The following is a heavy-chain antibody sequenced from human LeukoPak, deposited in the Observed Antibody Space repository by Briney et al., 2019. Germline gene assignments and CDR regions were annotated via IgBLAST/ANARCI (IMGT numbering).Heavy chain of an antibody. CDR3: ARRGENWGIAFDI. J-gene: IGHJ3*02. CDR2: IYYSGNT. V-gene: IGHV4-39*01. CDR1: GGSISTSSYY. Sequence: SETLSPTCTVSGGSISTSSYYWGWIRQPPGKGLEWIASIYYSGNTYYNPSLKSRVAISIDTSKNQFSLKLSSVTAAGTAVYYCARRGENWGIAFDIWGQGTMVTVSS. D-gene: IGHD3-16*01.